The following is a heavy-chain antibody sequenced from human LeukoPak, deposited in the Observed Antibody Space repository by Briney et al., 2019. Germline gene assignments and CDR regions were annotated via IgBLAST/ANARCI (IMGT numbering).Heavy chain of an antibody. CDR3: ARSVASAGTSHWGY. Sequence: PSETLSLTCIVSGGSISSSPFYWGWIRQPPGEGLEWVGSIYNSGTTYYNPSLKSRITISIDMSGDQFSLKLSSVTAADTGVYYCARSVASAGTSHWGYWGQGSLVTVSS. CDR1: GGSISSSPFY. CDR2: IYNSGTT. V-gene: IGHV4-39*01. D-gene: IGHD6-13*01. J-gene: IGHJ4*02.